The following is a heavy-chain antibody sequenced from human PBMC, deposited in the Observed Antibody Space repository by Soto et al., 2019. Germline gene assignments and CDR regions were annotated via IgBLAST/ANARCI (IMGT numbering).Heavy chain of an antibody. D-gene: IGHD3-16*02. Sequence: GGSLRLSCATSGFTFSSYAMVWVRPAAEKGLEWVASISNNGDTAYYADSVKGRFTISRGNSENTLYLQMNGLRADDTALYFCAKSRVFIGAIVTLLDSWGQGTQVTVSS. CDR3: AKSRVFIGAIVTLLDS. V-gene: IGHV3-23*01. CDR1: GFTFSSYA. CDR2: ISNNGDTA. J-gene: IGHJ4*02.